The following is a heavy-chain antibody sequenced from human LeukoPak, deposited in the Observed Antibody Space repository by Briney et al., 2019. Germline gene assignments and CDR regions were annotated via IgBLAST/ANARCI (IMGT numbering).Heavy chain of an antibody. D-gene: IGHD3-22*01. CDR1: GGSFSGYY. CDR2: INHSGST. CDR3: ARGWNYYDSSGYEI. V-gene: IGHV4-34*01. Sequence: PSETLSLTCAVYGGSFSGYYWSWIRQPPGKGLEWIGEINHSGSTNYNPSLKSRVTISVDTSKNQFSLKLSSVTAADTAVYYCARGWNYYDSSGYEIWDKGTLVTVSS. J-gene: IGHJ4*02.